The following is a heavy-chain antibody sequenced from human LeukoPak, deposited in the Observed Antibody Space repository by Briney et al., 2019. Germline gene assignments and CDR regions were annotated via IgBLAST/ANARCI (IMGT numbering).Heavy chain of an antibody. CDR3: ARDQLRQYSYAPFDY. Sequence: GGSLRLSYAASGFTFSSYWISWVRQAPGKGLEWVANIKQDGSEKYYVDSVKGRFTISRDNAKNSLYLQMNSLRAEDTAVYYCARDQLRQYSYAPFDYWGQGTLVTVSS. D-gene: IGHD5-18*01. J-gene: IGHJ4*02. CDR1: GFTFSSYW. CDR2: IKQDGSEK. V-gene: IGHV3-7*01.